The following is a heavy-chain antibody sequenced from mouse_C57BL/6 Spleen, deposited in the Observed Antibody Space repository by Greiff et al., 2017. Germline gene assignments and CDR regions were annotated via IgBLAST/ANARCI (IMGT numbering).Heavy chain of an antibody. CDR2: IDPETGGT. Sequence: QVQLKQSGAELVRPGASVTLSCKASGYTFTDYEMHWVKQTPVHGLEWIGAIDPETGGTAYNQKFKGKAILTADKSSSTAYMELRSLTSEDSAVYYCTRTMMVTTFAYWGQGTLVTVSA. CDR3: TRTMMVTTFAY. CDR1: GYTFTDYE. D-gene: IGHD2-3*01. V-gene: IGHV1-15*01. J-gene: IGHJ3*01.